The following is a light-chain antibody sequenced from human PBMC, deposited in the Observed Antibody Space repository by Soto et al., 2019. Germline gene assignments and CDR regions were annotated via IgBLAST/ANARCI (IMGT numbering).Light chain of an antibody. Sequence: IKMNHSPSSLSPNVRDRVTITCRASRSISDWLAWYQQKPGKAPELLIFDASNLKSGVSSRFSGSGSGTEFTLTISRLQPDDVATYYCLQYSSHSWTFGQG. CDR2: DAS. J-gene: IGKJ1*01. V-gene: IGKV1-5*01. CDR3: LQYSSHSWT. CDR1: RSISDW.